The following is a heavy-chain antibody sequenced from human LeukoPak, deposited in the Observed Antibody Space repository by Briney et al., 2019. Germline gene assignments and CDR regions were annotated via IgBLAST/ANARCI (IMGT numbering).Heavy chain of an antibody. D-gene: IGHD5-24*01. V-gene: IGHV4-59*12. Sequence: SETLSLTCTVSGGSISSYYWSWIRQPPGKGLEWIGYIYYSGSTSYNPSLKSRVTILIDTSKNQFSLKLSSVTAADTAVYYCARGGHVGDGYNFETPAWNWFDPWGQGTLVTVSS. CDR2: IYYSGST. CDR1: GGSISSYY. J-gene: IGHJ5*02. CDR3: ARGGHVGDGYNFETPAWNWFDP.